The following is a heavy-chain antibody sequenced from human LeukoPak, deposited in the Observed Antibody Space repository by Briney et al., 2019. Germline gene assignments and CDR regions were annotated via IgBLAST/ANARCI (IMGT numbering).Heavy chain of an antibody. J-gene: IGHJ4*02. CDR2: ITTSSAYT. D-gene: IGHD6-19*01. CDR1: GFTFSSYS. V-gene: IGHV3-21*01. Sequence: GGSLRLSCAAYGFTFSSYSMSWVRQGPGKGLEWVSSITTSSAYTSYADSVKGRFTISRDNAKNSSYLQMNSLRAEDTAVYYCGRGKYSSGWFDYWGQGTLVTVSS. CDR3: GRGKYSSGWFDY.